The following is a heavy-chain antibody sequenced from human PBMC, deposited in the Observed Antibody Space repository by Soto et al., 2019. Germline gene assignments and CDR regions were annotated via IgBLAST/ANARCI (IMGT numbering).Heavy chain of an antibody. J-gene: IGHJ1*01. Sequence: GGSLRLSCAASGFTFSDYYMSWIRQAPGKGLEWVSYISASGSTINSADSVEGRFTISRDNAKNSLYLQMKSLRAEDTAMYYCATELAGTLYFHHWGQGTLVTVSS. D-gene: IGHD6-19*01. CDR3: ATELAGTLYFHH. CDR1: GFTFSDYY. V-gene: IGHV3-11*01. CDR2: ISASGSTI.